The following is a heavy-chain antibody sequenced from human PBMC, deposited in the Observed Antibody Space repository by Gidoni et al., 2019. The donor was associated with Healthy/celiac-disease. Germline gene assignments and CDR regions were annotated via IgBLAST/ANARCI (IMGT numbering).Heavy chain of an antibody. CDR2: IRYDGSNK. V-gene: IGHV3-30*02. CDR3: AKAGGPIVVVPAAIRLAPDSYGPHLDY. CDR1: GFTFSSYG. Sequence: QVQLVESGGGVVQPGGSLRLSCAASGFTFSSYGMHWVRQAPGQGLEWVAFIRYDGSNKYYADSVKGRFTISRDNSKNTLYLQMNSLRAEDTAVYYCAKAGGPIVVVPAAIRLAPDSYGPHLDYWGQGTLVTVSS. J-gene: IGHJ4*02. D-gene: IGHD2-2*02.